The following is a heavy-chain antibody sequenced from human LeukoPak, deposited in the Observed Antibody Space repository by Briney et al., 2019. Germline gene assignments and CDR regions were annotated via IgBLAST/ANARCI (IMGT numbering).Heavy chain of an antibody. CDR2: INPNSGGT. CDR1: GYTFTGYY. Sequence: ASVKVSCKASGYTFTGYYMHWVRQAPGQGLEWMGWINPNSGGTNYAQKFQGRVTMTRDTSISTAYMELSRLRSDDTAVYYCARERYHKNWFDPWGQGTLVTVSS. CDR3: ARERYHKNWFDP. J-gene: IGHJ5*02. V-gene: IGHV1-2*02. D-gene: IGHD2-2*01.